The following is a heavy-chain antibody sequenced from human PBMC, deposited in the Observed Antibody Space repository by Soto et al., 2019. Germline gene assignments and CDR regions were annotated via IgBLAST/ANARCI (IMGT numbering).Heavy chain of an antibody. V-gene: IGHV4-39*01. D-gene: IGHD3-3*01. CDR2: IYYSGST. CDR1: GGSISSSSYY. CDR3: ARLSDFWSTNWFDP. J-gene: IGHJ5*02. Sequence: KPSETLSLTCTVSGGSISSSSYYWGWIRQPPGKGLEWIGSIYYSGSTYYNPSLKSRVTISVDTSKNQLSLKLSSVTAADTAVYYCARLSDFWSTNWFDPWGQGTLVTVSS.